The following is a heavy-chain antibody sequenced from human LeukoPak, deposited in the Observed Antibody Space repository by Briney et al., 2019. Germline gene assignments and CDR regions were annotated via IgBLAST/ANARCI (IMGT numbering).Heavy chain of an antibody. CDR2: IYYSGST. Sequence: SETLSLTCTVSGGSISSSSYYWGWIRQPPGKGLEWIGSIYYSGSTYYNPSLKSRVTISVDTSKNQFSLKLSSVTAADTAVYYCARTDTAMDIVYYFDYWGQGTLVTVSS. CDR1: GGSISSSSYY. CDR3: ARTDTAMDIVYYFDY. D-gene: IGHD5-18*01. J-gene: IGHJ4*02. V-gene: IGHV4-39*07.